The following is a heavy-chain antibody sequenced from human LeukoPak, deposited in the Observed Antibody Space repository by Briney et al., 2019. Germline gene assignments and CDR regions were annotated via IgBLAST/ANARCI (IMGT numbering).Heavy chain of an antibody. J-gene: IGHJ4*02. CDR3: AKDLRTIAAAASYFDY. CDR2: ISGSGGST. V-gene: IGHV3-23*01. CDR1: GFTFSSYG. Sequence: GGSLRLSCAASGFTFSSYGMSWVRQAPGKGLEWVSAISGSGGSTYCADSVKGRFTISRDNSKNTLYLQMNSLRAEDTAVYYCAKDLRTIAAAASYFDYWGQGTLVTVSS. D-gene: IGHD6-13*01.